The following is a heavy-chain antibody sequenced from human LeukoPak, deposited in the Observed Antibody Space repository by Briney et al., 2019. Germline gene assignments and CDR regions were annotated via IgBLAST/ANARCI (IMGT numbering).Heavy chain of an antibody. CDR2: ISSSGSTI. J-gene: IGHJ1*01. V-gene: IGHV3-48*03. D-gene: IGHD4-17*01. Sequence: GGSLRLSCAASGFTSSSYEMNWVRQAPGKGLEWVSYISSSGSTIYYADSVKGRFTISRDNAKSSLYLQMNSLRAEDTAVYYCARDADDYGDYGYFQHWGQGTLVTVSS. CDR3: ARDADDYGDYGYFQH. CDR1: GFTSSSYE.